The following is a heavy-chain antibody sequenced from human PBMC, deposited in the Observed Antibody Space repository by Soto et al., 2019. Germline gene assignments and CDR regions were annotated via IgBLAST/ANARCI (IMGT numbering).Heavy chain of an antibody. CDR3: TTGPKIVVVVAATLVDY. Sequence: PGGSLRLSCAASGFTFSNAWMSWVRQAPGKGLEWVGRIKSKTDGGTTDYAAPVKGRFTISRDDSKNTLYLQMNSLKTEDTAVYYCTTGPKIVVVVAATLVDYWGQGTLVTVSS. CDR2: IKSKTDGGTT. D-gene: IGHD2-15*01. V-gene: IGHV3-15*01. CDR1: GFTFSNAW. J-gene: IGHJ4*02.